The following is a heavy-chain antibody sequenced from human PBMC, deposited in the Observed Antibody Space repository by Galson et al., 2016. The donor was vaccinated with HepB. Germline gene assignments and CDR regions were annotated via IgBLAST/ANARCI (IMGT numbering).Heavy chain of an antibody. CDR2: FSYSGTT. V-gene: IGHV4-31*01. CDR3: ATFGSSVRGTLDAFDI. Sequence: TLSLTCTVSGDSISSHGYFWSWIRQHPEKGLEWIGYFSYSGTTYYNPSLKSQTNISVDTSKNQFSLKVNSVTAADTAVYYCATFGSSVRGTLDAFDIWGQGTMVTVSS. D-gene: IGHD3-10*01. CDR1: GDSISSHGYF. J-gene: IGHJ3*02.